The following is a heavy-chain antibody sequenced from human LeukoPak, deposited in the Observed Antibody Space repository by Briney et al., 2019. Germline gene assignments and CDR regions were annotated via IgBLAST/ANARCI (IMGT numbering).Heavy chain of an antibody. CDR1: GFTFSDYY. D-gene: IGHD3-22*01. CDR3: ARSSAYYYDSSGYYTPRWFDP. V-gene: IGHV3-11*01. J-gene: IGHJ5*02. CDR2: ISSSGSTV. Sequence: PGGSLTLSCAASGFTFSDYYMSWIRQAPGEGLEWVSYISSSGSTVYYADSVKGRFTISRDNAKNSLYLQMNSLRAEDTAVYYCARSSAYYYDSSGYYTPRWFDPWGQGTLVTVSS.